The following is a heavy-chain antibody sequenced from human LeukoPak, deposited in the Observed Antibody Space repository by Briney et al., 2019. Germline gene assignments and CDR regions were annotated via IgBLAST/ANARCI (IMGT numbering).Heavy chain of an antibody. CDR1: GFPFSSYW. D-gene: IGHD4-11*01. J-gene: IGHJ4*02. V-gene: IGHV3-7*01. CDR3: AREDHSNYNY. Sequence: GGSLRLSCAASGFPFSSYWMSWVRQAPGKGLEWVANIKQDGGEIFYVDSVKGRFTISRDNAKNSLSLQMNSLRAEDTAVYYCAREDHSNYNYWGQGTLVTVSS. CDR2: IKQDGGEI.